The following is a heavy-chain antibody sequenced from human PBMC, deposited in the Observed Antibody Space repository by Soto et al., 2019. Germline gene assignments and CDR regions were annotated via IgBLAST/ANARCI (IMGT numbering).Heavy chain of an antibody. CDR2: ISGSGGST. Sequence: GGSLRLSCADSGFTFSSYAMSWVRQAPGKGLEWVSAISGSGGSTYYADSVKGRFTISRDNSKNTLYLQMNSLRAEDTAVYYCAKLYDILTGPLYYWGQGTLVTVSS. D-gene: IGHD3-9*01. CDR1: GFTFSSYA. CDR3: AKLYDILTGPLYY. V-gene: IGHV3-23*01. J-gene: IGHJ4*02.